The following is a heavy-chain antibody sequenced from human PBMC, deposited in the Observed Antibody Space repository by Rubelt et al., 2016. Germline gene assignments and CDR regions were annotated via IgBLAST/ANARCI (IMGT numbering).Heavy chain of an antibody. J-gene: IGHJ3*02. V-gene: IGHV1-18*04. CDR2: ISAYNGNT. CDR3: ARGARRYSMDPRNAFDI. CDR1: GYTFTSYY. Sequence: QVQLVQSGAEVKKPGASVKVSCQASGYTFTSYYMHWVRQAPGQGLEWMGWISAYNGNTNYAQKLQGRVTMTTDTSTSTAYMELRSLRSDDTAVYYCARGARRYSMDPRNAFDIWGQGTMVTVSS. D-gene: IGHD4-11*01.